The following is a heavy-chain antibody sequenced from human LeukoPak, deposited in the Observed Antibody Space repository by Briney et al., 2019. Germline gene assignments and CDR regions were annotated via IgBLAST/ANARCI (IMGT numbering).Heavy chain of an antibody. D-gene: IGHD2-2*02. CDR3: ARGRIVVVPAAIRNYFDY. Sequence: PSETLSLTCTVSGGSISSGDYYWSWIRQPPGKGLEWIGEISHSGSTSYNPSLKSRVTISVDTSKNQFSLKLSSVTAADTAVYYCARGRIVVVPAAIRNYFDYWGQGTLVTVSS. CDR1: GGSISSGDYY. V-gene: IGHV4-39*07. CDR2: ISHSGST. J-gene: IGHJ4*02.